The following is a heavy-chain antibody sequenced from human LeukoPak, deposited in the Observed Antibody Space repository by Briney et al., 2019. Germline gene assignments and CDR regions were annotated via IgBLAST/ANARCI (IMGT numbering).Heavy chain of an antibody. D-gene: IGHD2/OR15-2a*01. CDR1: RFTVSSNY. J-gene: IGHJ3*02. V-gene: IGHV3-66*01. CDR2: IYSGGST. CDR3: ARVRGGPNRAFDI. Sequence: GGSLRLSCAASRFTVSSNYMSWVRQAPGKGLEWVSVIYSGGSTYYADSVKGRFTISRDNSKNTLYLQMNSLRAEDTAVYYCARVRGGPNRAFDIWGQGTMVTVSS.